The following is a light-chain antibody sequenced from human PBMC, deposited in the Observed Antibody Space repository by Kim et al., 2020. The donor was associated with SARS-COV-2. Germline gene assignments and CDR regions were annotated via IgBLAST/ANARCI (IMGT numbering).Light chain of an antibody. CDR2: GAS. CDR3: QQYSDWRT. CDR1: QSVNRA. V-gene: IGKV3-15*01. J-gene: IGKJ1*01. Sequence: EIVMTQSPAALSVSPGERVTLSCRASQSVNRALAWYQQKPGQAPRLLIRGASTRATGVPARFSGSGSGTDFSLTISTLQSEDFAIYYCQQYSDWRTFGQGTKVDIK.